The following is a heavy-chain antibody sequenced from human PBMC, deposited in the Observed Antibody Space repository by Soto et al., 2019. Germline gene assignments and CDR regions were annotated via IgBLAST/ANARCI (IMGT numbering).Heavy chain of an antibody. V-gene: IGHV3-30-3*01. CDR3: ATQQRPITMSP. CDR1: GFTFSSYA. D-gene: IGHD3-22*01. J-gene: IGHJ5*02. CDR2: ISYDGSNK. Sequence: GGSLRLSCAASGFTFSSYAMHWVRQAPGKGLEWVAVISYDGSNKYYADSVKGRFTISRDNSKNTLYLQMNSLRAEDTAVYYCATQQRPITMSPWGQGTLVTVSS.